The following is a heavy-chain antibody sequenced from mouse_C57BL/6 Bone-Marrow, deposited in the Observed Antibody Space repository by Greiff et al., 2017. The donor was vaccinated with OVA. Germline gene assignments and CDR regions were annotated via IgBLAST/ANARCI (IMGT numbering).Heavy chain of an antibody. CDR1: GYTFTSYW. J-gene: IGHJ1*03. CDR2: INPSSGYT. CDR3: ARFYLRPYWYFDV. Sequence: QVQLQQSGAELAKPGASVKLSCKASGYTFTSYWMHWVKQRPGQGLEWIGYINPSSGYTKYNQKFKDKATLTADKSSSTAYMQLNSLTYEDSAVYYCARFYLRPYWYFDVWGTGTTVTVSS. D-gene: IGHD3-2*02. V-gene: IGHV1-7*01.